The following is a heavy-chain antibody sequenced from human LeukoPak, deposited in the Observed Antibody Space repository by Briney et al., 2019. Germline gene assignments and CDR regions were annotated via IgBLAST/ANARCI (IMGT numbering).Heavy chain of an antibody. J-gene: IGHJ4*02. CDR2: IYYSGST. CDR1: GGXISTYY. D-gene: IGHD5-24*01. Sequence: SQTLSLTCSVSGGXISTYYCSWIRQPPGKGLEWIGYIYYSGSTNYNPSLKSRVTISVDTSKNQFSLKLSSVTAADTAVYYCARPAGYNYWYYFDYWGQGTLVTVSS. V-gene: IGHV4-59*01. CDR3: ARPAGYNYWYYFDY.